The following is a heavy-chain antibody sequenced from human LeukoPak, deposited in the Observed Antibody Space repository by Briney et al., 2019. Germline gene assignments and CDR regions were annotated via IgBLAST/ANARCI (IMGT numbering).Heavy chain of an antibody. CDR3: ARGGSSGYYNYYFDY. Sequence: SETLSLTCTVSGGSISSYYWSWIRQPPGKGLEWIGYIYYSGSTNYNPSLKSRVTISVDTSKNQFSLKLSSVTAADTAVYYCARGGSSGYYNYYFDYWGQGTLVTVSS. CDR1: GGSISSYY. J-gene: IGHJ4*02. CDR2: IYYSGST. D-gene: IGHD3-22*01. V-gene: IGHV4-59*01.